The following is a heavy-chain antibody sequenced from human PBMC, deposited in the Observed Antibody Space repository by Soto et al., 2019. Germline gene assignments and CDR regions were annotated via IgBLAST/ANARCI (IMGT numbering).Heavy chain of an antibody. J-gene: IGHJ5*02. Sequence: SVKVSCKASGGTFSSYTISWGRQAPGQGLEWMGRIIPILGIANYAQKFQGRVTITADKSTSTAYMELSSLRSEDTAVYYCARTLFGWGIWFDPWGQGTLVTVSS. CDR1: GGTFSSYT. CDR3: ARTLFGWGIWFDP. V-gene: IGHV1-69*02. CDR2: IIPILGIA. D-gene: IGHD3-10*02.